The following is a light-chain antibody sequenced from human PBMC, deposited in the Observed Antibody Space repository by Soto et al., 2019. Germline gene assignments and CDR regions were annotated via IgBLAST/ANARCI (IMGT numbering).Light chain of an antibody. CDR1: SSDVGTYEY. V-gene: IGLV2-14*03. Sequence: QPVLTQPASVSGSPGQSITISCTGTSSDVGTYEYVSWYQHHPGKAPKLMIYDVSNRPSGVSDRFSGSKSDNTASLTISGLQAEDEADYYCSSYASNGDVLFGGGTKLTVL. CDR2: DVS. J-gene: IGLJ2*01. CDR3: SSYASNGDVL.